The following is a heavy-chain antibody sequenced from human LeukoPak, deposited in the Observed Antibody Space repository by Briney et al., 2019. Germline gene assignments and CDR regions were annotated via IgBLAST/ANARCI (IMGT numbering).Heavy chain of an antibody. J-gene: IGHJ6*02. CDR1: GYTFTRYA. CDR2: VNAGNGKT. Sequence: ASVKVSCKASGYTFTRYALHWVRQAPRQRLEWMGWVNAGNGKTKYSQKFQGRVTITRDTSASTAYMELSSLRSEDTAVYYCARGLVPKDPVGMDVWGQGTTVTVSS. CDR3: ARGLVPKDPVGMDV. V-gene: IGHV1-3*01. D-gene: IGHD2-8*01.